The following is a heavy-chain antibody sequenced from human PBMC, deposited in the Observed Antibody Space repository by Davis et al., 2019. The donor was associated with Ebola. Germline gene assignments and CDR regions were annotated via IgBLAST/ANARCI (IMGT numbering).Heavy chain of an antibody. CDR3: ARLAPPWFGELLSPSYYYGMDV. CDR1: GYTFTGYY. D-gene: IGHD3-10*01. V-gene: IGHV1-8*02. CDR2: INPNSGNT. J-gene: IGHJ6*04. Sequence: ASVKVSCKASGYTFTGYYMHWVRQAPGQGLEWMGRINPNSGNTGYAQKFQGRVTMTRNTSISTAYMELSSLRSEDTAVYYCARLAPPWFGELLSPSYYYGMDVWGKGTTVTVSS.